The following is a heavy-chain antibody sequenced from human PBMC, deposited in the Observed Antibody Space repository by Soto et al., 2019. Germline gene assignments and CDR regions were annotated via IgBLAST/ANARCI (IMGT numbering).Heavy chain of an antibody. Sequence: ASVKVSCKASGYTFTSYGISWVRQAPGQGLEWMGWISAYNGNTNYAQKLQGRVTMTTDTSTSTAYMELRSLRSDDTAVYYCARGLTYYCDSSGYYPFDYWGQGTLVTVSS. CDR2: ISAYNGNT. J-gene: IGHJ4*02. CDR1: GYTFTSYG. D-gene: IGHD3-22*01. V-gene: IGHV1-18*01. CDR3: ARGLTYYCDSSGYYPFDY.